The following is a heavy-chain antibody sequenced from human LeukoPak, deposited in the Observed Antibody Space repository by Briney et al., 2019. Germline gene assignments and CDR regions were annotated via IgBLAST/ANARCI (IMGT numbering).Heavy chain of an antibody. CDR3: ARGVDTLVVPFDY. CDR1: GGSISSYY. J-gene: IGHJ4*02. V-gene: IGHV4-59*01. Sequence: SETLSLTCTVSGGSISSYYWSWIRQPPGKGLEWIGYIYYSGSTNYNPSPKSRVTISVDTSKNQFSLKLSSVTAADTAVYYCARGVDTLVVPFDYWGQGTLVTVSS. CDR2: IYYSGST. D-gene: IGHD2-2*01.